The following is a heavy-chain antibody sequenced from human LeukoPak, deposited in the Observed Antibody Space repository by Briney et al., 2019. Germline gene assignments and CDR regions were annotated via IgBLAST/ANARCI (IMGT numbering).Heavy chain of an antibody. Sequence: ASVKVSCKSSGYSFSDNYIHWFRQAPGPGLEWMGRINPNGGATNYAQTFQGRVSMTRDTSISTAAMELSGLRSDDAAVYYCALSMTTSAAGAFDIWGQGTMVTVSS. V-gene: IGHV1-2*06. CDR3: ALSMTTSAAGAFDI. CDR2: INPNGGAT. CDR1: GYSFSDNY. D-gene: IGHD2/OR15-2a*01. J-gene: IGHJ3*02.